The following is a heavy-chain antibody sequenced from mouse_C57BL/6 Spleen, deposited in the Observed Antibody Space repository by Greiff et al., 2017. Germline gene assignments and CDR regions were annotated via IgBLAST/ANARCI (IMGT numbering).Heavy chain of an antibody. CDR3: ARRGIYYDDDGGYAMDY. CDR2: INPNNGGT. J-gene: IGHJ4*01. Sequence: EVQLQQSGPELVKPGASVKISCKASGYTFTDYYMNWVKQSHGKSLEWIGDINPNNGGTSYNQKFKGKATLTVDKSSSTAYMELRSLTSEDSAVYYCARRGIYYDDDGGYAMDYWGQGTSVTVSS. CDR1: GYTFTDYY. V-gene: IGHV1-26*01. D-gene: IGHD2-4*01.